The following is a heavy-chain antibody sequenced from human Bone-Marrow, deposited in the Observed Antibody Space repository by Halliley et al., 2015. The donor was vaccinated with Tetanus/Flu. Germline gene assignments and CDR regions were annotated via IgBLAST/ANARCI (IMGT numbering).Heavy chain of an antibody. J-gene: IGHJ4*02. D-gene: IGHD1-20*01. V-gene: IGHV4-59*09. Sequence: YSGGIDYNPPLKGRVAISVDTSKNQFSLKLRSVTAADTALYYCARGTNWNDGTTPFTYFFDYWGQGSQVTVSS. CDR2: YSGGI. CDR3: ARGTNWNDGTTPFTYFFDY.